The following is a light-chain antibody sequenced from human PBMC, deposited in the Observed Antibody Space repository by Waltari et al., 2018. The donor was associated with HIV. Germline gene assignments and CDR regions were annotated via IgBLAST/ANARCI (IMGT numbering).Light chain of an antibody. CDR2: RNN. Sequence: QSVLTQPPSASGTPGQRISISCFGSSSNIGSNYVYWYQQLPGTAPNLLTYRNNQRPSGVPDRFSGSKSGTSASLAISGLRSEDEADYYCATWDDSLRGVVFGGGAKLTVL. CDR1: SSNIGSNY. V-gene: IGLV1-47*01. CDR3: ATWDDSLRGVV. J-gene: IGLJ2*01.